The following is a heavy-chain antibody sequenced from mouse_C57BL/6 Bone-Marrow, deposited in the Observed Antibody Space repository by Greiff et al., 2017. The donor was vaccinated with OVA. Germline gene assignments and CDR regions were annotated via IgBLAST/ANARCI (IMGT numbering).Heavy chain of an antibody. CDR3: VYGYDVAWFAY. V-gene: IGHV1-26*01. CDR1: GYTFTDYY. CDR2: INPNNGGT. D-gene: IGHD2-2*01. Sequence: EVQLQQSGPELVKPGASVKISCKASGYTFTDYYMNWVKQSHGKSLEWIGDINPNNGGTSYNQKFKGKATLTVDKSSSTAYMELRSLTSEDSAVYYCVYGYDVAWFAYWGQGTLVTVSA. J-gene: IGHJ3*01.